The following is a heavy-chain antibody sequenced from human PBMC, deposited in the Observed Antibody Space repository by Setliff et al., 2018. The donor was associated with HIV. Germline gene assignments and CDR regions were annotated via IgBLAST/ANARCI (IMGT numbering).Heavy chain of an antibody. CDR3: ARDGRWSSGWFDP. J-gene: IGHJ5*02. CDR2: IYYSGSV. Sequence: SETLSLTCTVSGGSIIYTSYYWGWIRQPPGKGLEWIGSIYYSGSVYYNPSLKSRVTISVDTSKNHFSLNLSSVTAADTAVYYCARDGRWSSGWFDPWGQGILVTV. CDR1: GGSIIYTSYY. V-gene: IGHV4-39*02. D-gene: IGHD2-15*01.